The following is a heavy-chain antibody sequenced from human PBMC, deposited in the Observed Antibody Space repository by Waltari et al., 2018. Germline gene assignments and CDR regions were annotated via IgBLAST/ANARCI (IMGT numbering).Heavy chain of an antibody. CDR3: ARRGEV. CDR1: GGSISSGDYY. CDR2: IYTSGST. V-gene: IGHV4-61*02. Sequence: QVQLQESGPGLLKPSQTLSLTCTVSGGSISSGDYYWNWIRQPAGKGLEWIGRIYTSGSTTYNPPLKIRVTISVDTSKNQLSLKLSSVTAADTAVYYCARRGEVWGQGTLVTVSS. D-gene: IGHD3-16*01. J-gene: IGHJ4*02.